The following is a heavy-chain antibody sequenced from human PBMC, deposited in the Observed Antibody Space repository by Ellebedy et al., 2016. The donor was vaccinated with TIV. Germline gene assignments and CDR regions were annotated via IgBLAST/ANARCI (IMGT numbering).Heavy chain of an antibody. D-gene: IGHD5-18*01. CDR1: GSTFSSYW. V-gene: IGHV3-7*04. CDR2: IKQDGSEK. J-gene: IGHJ4*02. CDR3: ARDYGDSYCY. Sequence: PGGSLRLSCAASGSTFSSYWMSWVRQAPGTGLEWVAYIKQDGSEKYYVDSVKGRVTISRDNAKNSLYLQMNSLRAEDTAVYYCARDYGDSYCYWGQGTLVTVSS.